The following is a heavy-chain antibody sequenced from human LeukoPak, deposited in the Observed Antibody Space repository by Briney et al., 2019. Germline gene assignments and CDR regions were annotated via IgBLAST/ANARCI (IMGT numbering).Heavy chain of an antibody. CDR1: GYTFTGYY. D-gene: IGHD2-21*02. V-gene: IGHV1-2*02. Sequence: GASAKVSCKASGYTFTGYYMHWVRQAPGQGLEGMGWINPNSGGTNYAQKFQGRVTMTRDTSITTAYMDLSSLRSDDTALYYCARVSKGYCGGYCYSDYWGQGTLVTVSS. CDR2: INPNSGGT. J-gene: IGHJ4*02. CDR3: ARVSKGYCGGYCYSDY.